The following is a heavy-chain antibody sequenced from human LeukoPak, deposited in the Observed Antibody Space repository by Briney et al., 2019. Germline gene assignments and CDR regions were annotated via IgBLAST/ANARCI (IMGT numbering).Heavy chain of an antibody. Sequence: ASVKVSCKASGYTFTSYDINWVRQATGQGLEWMGWMNPNSGNTGYAQKFQGRVTMTRNTSISTAYMELSSLRSEDTAVYYCARGRIAVAGRGFDYWGQGTLVTVSP. CDR1: GYTFTSYD. V-gene: IGHV1-8*01. CDR2: MNPNSGNT. J-gene: IGHJ4*02. D-gene: IGHD6-19*01. CDR3: ARGRIAVAGRGFDY.